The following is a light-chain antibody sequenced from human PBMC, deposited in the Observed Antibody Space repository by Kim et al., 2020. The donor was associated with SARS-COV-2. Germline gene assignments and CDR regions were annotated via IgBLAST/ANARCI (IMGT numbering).Light chain of an antibody. CDR1: SSDVGRYDH. J-gene: IGLJ2*01. CDR2: DVI. Sequence: GQSLTISCTGTSSDVGRYDHVSWYQQHPGKVPKLIIYDVIKRPSGVSNRFSGSKSGNTASLTISGLQTEDEADYYCNSYTSSSTRVFGGGTQLTVL. V-gene: IGLV2-14*03. CDR3: NSYTSSSTRV.